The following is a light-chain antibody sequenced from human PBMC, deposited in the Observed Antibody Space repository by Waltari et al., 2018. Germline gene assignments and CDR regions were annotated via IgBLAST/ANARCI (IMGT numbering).Light chain of an antibody. Sequence: IVLTQSPATLSLSPGERATLSGRASQSVSSYLAWYQQKPGQAPRLLIYDASNRATGIPARFSGSGSGTDFTLTISSLEPEDFAVYYCQQRNILITFGQGTRLEIK. J-gene: IGKJ5*01. CDR3: QQRNILIT. CDR2: DAS. CDR1: QSVSSY. V-gene: IGKV3-11*01.